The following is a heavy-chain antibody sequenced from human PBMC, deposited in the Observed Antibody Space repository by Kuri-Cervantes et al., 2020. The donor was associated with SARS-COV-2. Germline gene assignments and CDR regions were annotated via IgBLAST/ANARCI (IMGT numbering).Heavy chain of an antibody. CDR2: ISYDGSNK. CDR1: GFTFSSYA. D-gene: IGHD2-2*01. V-gene: IGHV3-30-3*01. J-gene: IGHJ5*02. Sequence: GGSLRLSCAASGFTFSSYAMHWVRQAPGKGLEWVAVISYDGSNKYYADSVKGRFTISRDNSKNTLYLQMNSLRAEDTAVYYCARDRGVDYCRSTSCPSGPFGPFDPWGQGTLVTVSS. CDR3: ARDRGVDYCRSTSCPSGPFGPFDP.